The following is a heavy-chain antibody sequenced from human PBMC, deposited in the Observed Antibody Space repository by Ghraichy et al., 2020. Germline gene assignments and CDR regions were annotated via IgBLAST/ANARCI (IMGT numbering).Heavy chain of an antibody. CDR1: GGSISTYY. CDR2: MFSSGNT. D-gene: IGHD6-13*01. V-gene: IGHV4-4*07. CDR3: ARKSSSNWFYDY. J-gene: IGHJ4*02. Sequence: SENLSLTCTVSGGSISTYYWSWIRQPAGKGLEWIGHMFSSGNTNYNPSLKSRVTMSVDTSKSQFSLKLSSMTAADTAVYYCARKSSSNWFYDYWGQGILVTVSS.